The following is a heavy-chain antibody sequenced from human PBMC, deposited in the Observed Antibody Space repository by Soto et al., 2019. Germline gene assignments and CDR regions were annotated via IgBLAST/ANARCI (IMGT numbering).Heavy chain of an antibody. D-gene: IGHD6-13*01. CDR2: IYYSGST. CDR3: ARPGSSSWYSPFDI. CDR1: GGSISSSSYY. Sequence: SETLSLTCTVSGGSISSSSYYWGWIRQPPGRGLEWIGSIYYSGSTYYKPSLKSRVTVSVDTSKNQFSLKLTSVTAADTAVYYCARPGSSSWYSPFDIWGRGTMVTVSS. V-gene: IGHV4-39*01. J-gene: IGHJ3*02.